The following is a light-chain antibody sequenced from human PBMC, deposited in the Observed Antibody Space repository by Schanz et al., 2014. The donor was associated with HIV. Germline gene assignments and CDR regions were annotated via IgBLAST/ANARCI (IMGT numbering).Light chain of an antibody. CDR2: NNN. CDR1: SSNIGSNA. V-gene: IGLV1-44*01. CDR3: AAWDDSLRGFV. Sequence: QSVLTQPPAASGTPGQRVTISCSGSSSNIGSNAVNWYEQVPGTAPKLLIYNNNERPSGVPARFSGSKSGTSASLAISGLRSEDGADYYCAAWDDSLRGFVFGTGTKLTVL. J-gene: IGLJ1*01.